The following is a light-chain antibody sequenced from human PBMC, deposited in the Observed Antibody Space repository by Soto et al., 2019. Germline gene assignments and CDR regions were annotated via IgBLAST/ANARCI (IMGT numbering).Light chain of an antibody. Sequence: EIVVTQSKSTLSLSPGERATLSCRASQSVTSSYLAWYQQRPGQAPRLLIYGASSRATGVPDRFSGSGSGTDFTLTISRLEPEDFGMYYSQQYGSSWPFAQGTKVDIK. CDR1: QSVTSSY. J-gene: IGKJ1*01. CDR2: GAS. V-gene: IGKV3-20*01. CDR3: QQYGSSWP.